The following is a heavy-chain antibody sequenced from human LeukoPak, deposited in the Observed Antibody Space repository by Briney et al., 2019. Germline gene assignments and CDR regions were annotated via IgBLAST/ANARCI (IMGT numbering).Heavy chain of an antibody. Sequence: GGSLRLSCAASGFTFSNYVMSWVRHAPGKGLEWVSSISGSGGSTYYADSVKGRFTISRDNSKNTLYLQMNSLRVEDTAVYYCAEEVGNTYPTFDYWGQGTLVTVSS. CDR3: AEEVGNTYPTFDY. V-gene: IGHV3-23*01. CDR1: GFTFSNYV. CDR2: ISGSGGST. J-gene: IGHJ4*02. D-gene: IGHD1-26*01.